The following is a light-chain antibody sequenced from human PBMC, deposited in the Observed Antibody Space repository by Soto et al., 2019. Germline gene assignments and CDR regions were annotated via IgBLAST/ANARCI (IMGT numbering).Light chain of an antibody. Sequence: DIQMTQSPSTLSASVGDRVTVTCRASQSITRWLAWYQQKPGEAPKLLIYDASSLESGVPSRFSGSGSGTEFTLTISSLQPDDFATHSCQQYHHYSGLSLGGGTKVDIK. CDR1: QSITRW. CDR2: DAS. V-gene: IGKV1-5*01. CDR3: QQYHHYSGLS. J-gene: IGKJ4*01.